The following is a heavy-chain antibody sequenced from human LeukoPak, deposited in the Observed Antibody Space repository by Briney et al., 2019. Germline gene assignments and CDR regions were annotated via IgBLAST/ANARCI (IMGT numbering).Heavy chain of an antibody. V-gene: IGHV3-11*01. CDR1: GFTFSDYF. Sequence: GGSLRLSCAASGFTFSDYFMSWFRQAPGKGLEWVSYISDSGNAVYYADSVRGRFTASRDNAKNSLYLQMRNLGADDTAVYYCARGGVPSYDFWSAASWFDPWGQGTLVTVSS. CDR2: ISDSGNAV. D-gene: IGHD3-3*01. J-gene: IGHJ5*02. CDR3: ARGGVPSYDFWSAASWFDP.